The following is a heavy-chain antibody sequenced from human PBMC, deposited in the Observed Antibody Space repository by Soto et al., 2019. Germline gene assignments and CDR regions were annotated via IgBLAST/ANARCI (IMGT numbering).Heavy chain of an antibody. J-gene: IGHJ6*02. CDR1: GGSISSGGYY. Sequence: SETLSLTCTVSGGSISSGGYYWSWIRQHPGKGLEWIGYIYYSGSTYYNPSLKSRVTISVDTSKNQFSLKLSSVTAADTAVYYCARDSERLVPYYYGMDVWGQGTTVTVSS. CDR3: ARDSERLVPYYYGMDV. V-gene: IGHV4-31*03. D-gene: IGHD6-6*01. CDR2: IYYSGST.